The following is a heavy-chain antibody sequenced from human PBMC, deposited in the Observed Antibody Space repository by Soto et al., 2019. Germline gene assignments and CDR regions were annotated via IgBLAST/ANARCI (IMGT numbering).Heavy chain of an antibody. CDR1: GGSISSGGYS. J-gene: IGHJ4*02. D-gene: IGHD2-15*01. CDR3: ARDPEDGYSFFDY. CDR2: MYHSGST. V-gene: IGHV4-30-2*01. Sequence: PSETLSLTCAVSGGSISSGGYSWSWIRQPPGKGLEWIGYMYHSGSTYYNPSLKSRVTISIDRSKNQFSLKLSSVTAAATAVYYCARDPEDGYSFFDYWGQGILVTVSS.